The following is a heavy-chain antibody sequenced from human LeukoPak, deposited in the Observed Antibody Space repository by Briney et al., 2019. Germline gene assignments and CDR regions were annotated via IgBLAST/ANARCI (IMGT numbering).Heavy chain of an antibody. J-gene: IGHJ3*02. CDR1: GGSISSYY. V-gene: IGHV4-59*01. Sequence: PSETLSLTCTVSGGSISSYYWSWIRQPPGKGLEWIGYIYYSGSTNYNPSLKSRVTISVDTSKNQFSPKLSSVTAADTAVYYCARSYYYDSSGYPFDAFDIWGQGTTVTVSS. D-gene: IGHD3-22*01. CDR3: ARSYYYDSSGYPFDAFDI. CDR2: IYYSGST.